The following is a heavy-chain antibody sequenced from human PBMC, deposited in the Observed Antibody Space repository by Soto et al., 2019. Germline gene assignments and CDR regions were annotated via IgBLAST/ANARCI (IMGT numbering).Heavy chain of an antibody. Sequence: QLQLQESGPGLVKPSETLSLTCTVSGGSISSSSYYWGWIRQPPGKGLEWIGSIYYSGSTYYNPSLKSRVTISVDTSKNQFSLKLSSVTAADTAVYYCARRRITMVRGQFDYWGQGTLVTVSS. CDR3: ARRRITMVRGQFDY. CDR2: IYYSGST. V-gene: IGHV4-39*01. CDR1: GGSISSSSYY. D-gene: IGHD3-10*01. J-gene: IGHJ4*02.